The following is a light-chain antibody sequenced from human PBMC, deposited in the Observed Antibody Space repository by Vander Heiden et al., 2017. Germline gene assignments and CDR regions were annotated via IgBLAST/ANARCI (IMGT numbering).Light chain of an antibody. CDR2: EGS. J-gene: IGLJ2*01. Sequence: SYELSQPASVSVSPGQTASITCSGDKLGDKYACWYQQKPGQSPVRFIYEGSKRASGNPELFSGSNAATTATTTIGGTEAGDEDDYYWQESDSNTVVFGGGTKLTVL. CDR1: KLGDKY. CDR3: QESDSNTVV. V-gene: IGLV3-1*01.